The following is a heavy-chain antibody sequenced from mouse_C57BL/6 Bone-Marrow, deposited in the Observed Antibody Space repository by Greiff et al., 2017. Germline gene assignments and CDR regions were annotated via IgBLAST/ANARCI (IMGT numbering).Heavy chain of an antibody. CDR3: ARGATATVVPYYFDY. V-gene: IGHV1-63*01. CDR1: GYTFTNYW. Sequence: VQLQQSGAELVRPGTSVKMSCKASGYTFTNYWIGWAQQRPGHGLEWIGDSYPGGGYTNYNEKFKGKATLTADKSSSTAYMQFSSLTSEDSAIYYCARGATATVVPYYFDYWGQGTTLTVSS. CDR2: SYPGGGYT. J-gene: IGHJ2*01. D-gene: IGHD1-1*01.